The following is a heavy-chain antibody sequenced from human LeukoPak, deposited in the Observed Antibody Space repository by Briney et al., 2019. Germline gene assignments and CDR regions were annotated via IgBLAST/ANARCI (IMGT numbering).Heavy chain of an antibody. V-gene: IGHV3-21*04. D-gene: IGHD3-10*01. J-gene: IGHJ4*02. CDR2: ISTSSSYI. CDR3: AKDYGSGSPYYFDY. Sequence: PGGSLRLSCAASGFTFSSYSMNWVRQAPGKGLEWVSSISTSSSYIYYADSLKGRFTISRDNAKNSLYLQMNSLRAEDAAVYYCAKDYGSGSPYYFDYWGQGTLVTVSS. CDR1: GFTFSSYS.